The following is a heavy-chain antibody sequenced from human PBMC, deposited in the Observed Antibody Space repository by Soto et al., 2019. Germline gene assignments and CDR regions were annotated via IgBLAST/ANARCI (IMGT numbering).Heavy chain of an antibody. Sequence: SETLSLTCTVSGGSISSYYWGWVRQPPGKGLEWIGYIYYSGSTNYNPSLKSRVTISVDTSKNQFSLKLSSVTAADTAVYYCARRYGPGYDYWGQGTLVTVSS. D-gene: IGHD4-17*01. V-gene: IGHV4-59*08. CDR3: ARRYGPGYDY. J-gene: IGHJ4*02. CDR1: GGSISSYY. CDR2: IYYSGST.